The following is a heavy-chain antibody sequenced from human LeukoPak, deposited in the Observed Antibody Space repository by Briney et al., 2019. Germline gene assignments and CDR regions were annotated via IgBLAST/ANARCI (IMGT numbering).Heavy chain of an antibody. Sequence: GGTLRLSCAASGFTFSSYGMSWVRQAPGKGLEWVSAISGSGGSTYYADSVKGRFTISRDNSKNTLFLQMNSLRAEDTAVYYCAKGGGSSWFLFFDYWGQGTLVTVSS. CDR1: GFTFSSYG. J-gene: IGHJ4*02. CDR3: AKGGGSSWFLFFDY. D-gene: IGHD6-13*01. V-gene: IGHV3-23*01. CDR2: ISGSGGST.